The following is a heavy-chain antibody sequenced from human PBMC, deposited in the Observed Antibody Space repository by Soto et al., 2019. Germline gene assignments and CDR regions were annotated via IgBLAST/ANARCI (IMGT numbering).Heavy chain of an antibody. J-gene: IGHJ4*02. CDR1: GFTFSSYW. CDR2: ISGGGGST. D-gene: IGHD4-17*01. CDR3: AKEFYGDYEYYFDY. V-gene: IGHV3-23*01. Sequence: PGGSLRLSCEASGFTFSSYWMHWVRQAPGKGLVWVSGISGGGGSTYYADSVKGRFTISRDNSKNTLYLQMNSLRAEDTAVYYCAKEFYGDYEYYFDYWGQGTLVTVSS.